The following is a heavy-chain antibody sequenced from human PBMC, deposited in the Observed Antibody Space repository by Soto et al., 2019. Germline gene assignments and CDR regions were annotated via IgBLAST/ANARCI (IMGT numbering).Heavy chain of an antibody. CDR1: GGSFSTYY. J-gene: IGHJ3*02. V-gene: IGHV4-34*01. Sequence: QLQQWSAGLLKPSETLSLTCVVSGGSFSTYYYNWIRQSPGKGLEWIGEINHSGSNNYSPSLKSRVTMSLDTSKNQFSLKLTSVTAADTAVYYCARGGSNDWQVAFDIWGQGTMVTVSS. CDR3: ARGGSNDWQVAFDI. D-gene: IGHD3-9*01. CDR2: INHSGSN.